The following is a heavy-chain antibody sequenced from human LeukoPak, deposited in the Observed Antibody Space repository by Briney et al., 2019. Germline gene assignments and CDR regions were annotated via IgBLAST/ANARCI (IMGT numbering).Heavy chain of an antibody. CDR3: AKDRGNIVVVIAGYYFDY. D-gene: IGHD2-21*01. CDR1: GFTFSSYA. Sequence: GGSLRLSCAASGFTFSSYAMSWVRQAPGKGLEWVSAISGSGGSTYYADSVKGRFTISRDNSKNTLYLQMNSLRAEDTAVYYCAKDRGNIVVVIAGYYFDYWGQGTLVTVSS. CDR2: ISGSGGST. J-gene: IGHJ4*02. V-gene: IGHV3-23*01.